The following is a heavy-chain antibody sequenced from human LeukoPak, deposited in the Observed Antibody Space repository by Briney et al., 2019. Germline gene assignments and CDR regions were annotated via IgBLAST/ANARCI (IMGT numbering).Heavy chain of an antibody. CDR1: GYTFTSYG. J-gene: IGHJ5*02. CDR3: ARAHPIMTTVTTNWFDP. V-gene: IGHV1-18*01. Sequence: ASVMVSCKASGYTFTSYGISWVRQAPGQGLEWMGWISAYNGNTNYAQKLQGRVTMTTDTSTSTAYMELRSLRSDDTAVYYCARAHPIMTTVTTNWFDPWGQGTLVTVSS. CDR2: ISAYNGNT. D-gene: IGHD4-17*01.